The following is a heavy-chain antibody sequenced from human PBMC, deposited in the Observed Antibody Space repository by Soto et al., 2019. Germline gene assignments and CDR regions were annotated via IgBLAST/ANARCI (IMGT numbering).Heavy chain of an antibody. D-gene: IGHD3-10*01. Sequence: SETLSLTCTVSGGSISSYYWSWIRQPPGKGLEWIGYIYYSGSTNYNPSLKSQVTIALDTSKNQFSLKESSVTVADTAEYCCGRKGVRGVTGDYYGMDVWGQGTTVTVSS. CDR2: IYYSGST. CDR3: GRKGVRGVTGDYYGMDV. J-gene: IGHJ6*02. CDR1: GGSISSYY. V-gene: IGHV4-59*01.